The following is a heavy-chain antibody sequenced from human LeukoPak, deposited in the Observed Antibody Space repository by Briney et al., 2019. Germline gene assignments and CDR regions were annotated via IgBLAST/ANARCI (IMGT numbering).Heavy chain of an antibody. CDR3: ARVGGVRGVIVSYYYYMDV. CDR2: ISSSGSTI. CDR1: GFAFSSYW. J-gene: IGHJ6*03. V-gene: IGHV3-48*04. D-gene: IGHD3-10*01. Sequence: GGSLRLSCAASGFAFSSYWMSWVRQAPGKGLEWVSYISSSGSTIYYADSVKGRFTISRDNAKNSLYLQMNSLRAEDTAVYYCARVGGVRGVIVSYYYYMDVWGKGTTVTISS.